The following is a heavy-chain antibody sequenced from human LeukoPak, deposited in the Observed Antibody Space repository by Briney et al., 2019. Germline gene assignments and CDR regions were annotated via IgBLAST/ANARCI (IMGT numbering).Heavy chain of an antibody. D-gene: IGHD6-19*01. CDR2: MNPNRGNT. CDR3: ARVLPGSSGWHFDY. J-gene: IGHJ4*02. V-gene: IGHV1-8*01. CDR1: GYTFTSYD. Sequence: ASVKVSCKASGYTFTSYDINWVRQATGQGLEWMGWMNPNRGNTGYAQKFQGRVTMTRNTSISTAYMELSSLRSDDTAVYYCARVLPGSSGWHFDYWGQGTLVTVSS.